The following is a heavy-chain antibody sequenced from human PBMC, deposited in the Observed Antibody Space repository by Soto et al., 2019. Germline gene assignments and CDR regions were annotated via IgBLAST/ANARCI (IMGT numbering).Heavy chain of an antibody. CDR2: IWYDGSNK. V-gene: IGHV3-33*01. CDR3: AREGIAAAGTAGPFDY. D-gene: IGHD6-13*01. J-gene: IGHJ4*02. CDR1: GFTSSSYG. Sequence: QVQLVESGGGVVQPGRPLRLSFAASGFTSSSYGMHWVRQAPGKGREGVAVIWYDGSNKYNADPVKGRFTISRDNSKNTLYLQMNSLRAEDTAVYYCAREGIAAAGTAGPFDYWGQGTLVTVSS.